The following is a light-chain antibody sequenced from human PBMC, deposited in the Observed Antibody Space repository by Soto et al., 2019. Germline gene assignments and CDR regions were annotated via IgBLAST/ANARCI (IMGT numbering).Light chain of an antibody. CDR3: QQYNNWPPDRT. CDR1: QSVGSN. CDR2: GAS. V-gene: IGKV3-15*01. Sequence: ELVMTQSPATLSVSPGERATLSCRASQSVGSNLSWYQHKPGQAPRLLIYGASTRATGIPARFSGSGSGTEFTLSISRLQSEDFAIYFCQQYNNWPPDRTFGQGTKVEIK. J-gene: IGKJ1*01.